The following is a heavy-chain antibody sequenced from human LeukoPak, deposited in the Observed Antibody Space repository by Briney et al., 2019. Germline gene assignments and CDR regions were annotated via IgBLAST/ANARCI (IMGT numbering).Heavy chain of an antibody. CDR2: IYPGDSDT. Sequence: GESLKISCKGSGYSFTSYWIGWVRPMPGKGLEWMGIIYPGDSDTRYSPSFQGQVTISADKSISTAYLQWSSLKASDTAMYYCARHEEHYDFWSGYYGYWFDPWGQGTLVTVSS. J-gene: IGHJ5*02. D-gene: IGHD3-3*01. CDR1: GYSFTSYW. V-gene: IGHV5-51*01. CDR3: ARHEEHYDFWSGYYGYWFDP.